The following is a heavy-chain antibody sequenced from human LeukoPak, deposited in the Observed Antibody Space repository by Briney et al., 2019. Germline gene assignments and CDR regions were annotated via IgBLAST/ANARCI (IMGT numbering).Heavy chain of an antibody. CDR3: ARRCITMVQGVNFDY. J-gene: IGHJ4*02. CDR1: GGSFSGYY. Sequence: SETLSLTCAVYGGSFSGYYWSWIRQPPGKGLEWIGEINHSGSTNYNPSLKSRVTISVDTSKNQFSLKLSSVTAADTAVYYCARRCITMVQGVNFDYWGQGTLVTVSS. CDR2: INHSGST. D-gene: IGHD3-10*01. V-gene: IGHV4-34*01.